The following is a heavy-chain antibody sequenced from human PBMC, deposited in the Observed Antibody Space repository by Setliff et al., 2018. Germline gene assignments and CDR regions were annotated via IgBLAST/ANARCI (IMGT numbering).Heavy chain of an antibody. CDR1: GGSISSGSDY. CDR3: ARGRAGHSGH. V-gene: IGHV4-61*09. J-gene: IGHJ4*02. CDR2: IYTSGTT. D-gene: IGHD6-19*01. Sequence: SETLSLTCSVSGGSISSGSDYWTWIRQPAGKGLEWIGHIYTSGTTSYNPSLKSRVTISVDTSKNQFSLKLSSVTAADTAVYYCARGRAGHSGHWGQGTLVTVSS.